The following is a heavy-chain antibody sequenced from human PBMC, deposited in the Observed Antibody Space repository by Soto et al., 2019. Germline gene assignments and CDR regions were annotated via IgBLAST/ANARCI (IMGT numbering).Heavy chain of an antibody. CDR2: INHSGST. CDR1: GGSFSGYY. V-gene: IGHV4-34*01. Sequence: QVQLQQWGAGLLKPSETLSLTCAVYGGSFSGYYWSWIRQPPGKGLEWIGEINHSGSTNYNPSLKSRVTISVDTSKNQFSLKLSSVTAADTALYYCARGSWIYKPGFDYWGQGTLVTVSS. CDR3: ARGSWIYKPGFDY. J-gene: IGHJ4*02. D-gene: IGHD5-12*01.